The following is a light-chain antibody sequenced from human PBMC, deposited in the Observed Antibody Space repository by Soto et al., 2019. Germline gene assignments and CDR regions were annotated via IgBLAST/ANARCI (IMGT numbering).Light chain of an antibody. J-gene: IGKJ1*01. CDR1: QSISSW. Sequence: DIQMTQSPSTLSASVGDRVTITCRASQSISSWLAWYQQKPGKAPKLLIYKASTIESGVPSRFSGSGSGTEFTLTISSLQPDDFASYYCQQYNSYPWTFGQGTKVEIK. CDR3: QQYNSYPWT. V-gene: IGKV1-5*03. CDR2: KAS.